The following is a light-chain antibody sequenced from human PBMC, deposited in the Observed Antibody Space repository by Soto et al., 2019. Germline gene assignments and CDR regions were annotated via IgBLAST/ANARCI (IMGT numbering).Light chain of an antibody. V-gene: IGLV2-14*01. J-gene: IGLJ1*01. CDR1: SSDVGGYNL. Sequence: QSVLTQPASVSGSPGQSITISCTGTSSDVGGYNLVSWYQQHPGKAPKLMISEVSNRPSGVSNRFSGSKSGNTASLTISGLQTEDEADYYCSSYTITTALVFGSGTKVTVL. CDR3: SSYTITTALV. CDR2: EVS.